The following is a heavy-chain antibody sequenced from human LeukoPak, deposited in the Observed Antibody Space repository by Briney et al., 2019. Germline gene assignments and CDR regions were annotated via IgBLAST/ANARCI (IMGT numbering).Heavy chain of an antibody. V-gene: IGHV3-48*03. J-gene: IGHJ6*03. Sequence: GGSLRLSCAASGFTFSNSAMNWVRQAPGKGLEWVSYISSGGSTIHYADSVKGRFTISRDNAKNSLYLQMNSLRAEDTAVYYCARDSTKTYIVATMGHYYYYYMDVWDKGTTVTISS. CDR3: ARDSTKTYIVATMGHYYYYYMDV. CDR2: ISSGGSTI. D-gene: IGHD5-12*01. CDR1: GFTFSNSA.